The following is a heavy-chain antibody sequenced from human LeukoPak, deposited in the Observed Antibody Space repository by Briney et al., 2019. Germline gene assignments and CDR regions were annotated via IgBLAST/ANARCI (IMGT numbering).Heavy chain of an antibody. Sequence: SQTLSLTCTVSGGSISSGDYYWSWIRQPPGKGLEWIGYIYYSGSTYYNPSLKSRVTISVDTSKNQFSLKLSSVTAADTAVYYCARGVEWFGKYNYFDYWGQGTLVTVSS. V-gene: IGHV4-30-4*01. D-gene: IGHD3-10*01. CDR1: GGSISSGDYY. J-gene: IGHJ4*02. CDR2: IYYSGST. CDR3: ARGVEWFGKYNYFDY.